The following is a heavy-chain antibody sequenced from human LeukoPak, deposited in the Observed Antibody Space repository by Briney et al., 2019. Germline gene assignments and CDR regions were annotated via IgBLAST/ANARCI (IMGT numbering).Heavy chain of an antibody. CDR3: ARELNWNLDY. CDR2: IIPIFGTA. V-gene: IGHV1-69*13. D-gene: IGHD1-1*01. Sequence: ASVKVSCKASGYTFTSYGISWVRQAPGQGLEWMGGIIPIFGTANYAQKFQGRVTITADESTSTAYMELSSLRSEDTAVYYCARELNWNLDYWGQGTLVTVSS. J-gene: IGHJ4*02. CDR1: GYTFTSYG.